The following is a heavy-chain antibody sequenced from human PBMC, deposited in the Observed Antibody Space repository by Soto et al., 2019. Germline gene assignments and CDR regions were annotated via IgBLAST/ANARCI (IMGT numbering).Heavy chain of an antibody. V-gene: IGHV4-59*12. CDR1: GGSISSYY. Sequence: SETLSLTCTVSGGSISSYYWSWIRQPPGKGLEWIGYIYYSGSTNYNPSLKSRVTISVDTSKNQFSLKLSSVTAADTAVYYCARAGEVRYQLPSPFDYWGQGTLVTVSS. D-gene: IGHD2-2*01. CDR3: ARAGEVRYQLPSPFDY. CDR2: IYYSGST. J-gene: IGHJ4*02.